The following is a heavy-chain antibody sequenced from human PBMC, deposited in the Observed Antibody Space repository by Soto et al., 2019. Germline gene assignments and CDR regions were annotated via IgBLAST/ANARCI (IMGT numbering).Heavy chain of an antibody. CDR2: VTGSGGQI. J-gene: IGHJ5*02. CDR1: GFTISTYA. V-gene: IGHV3-23*01. Sequence: EVQLLESGGGLVQPGGSLRLSCAASGFTISTYAMTWVRQAPGKGLECVAGVTGSGGQIHYADSVKGRFTISKDNSKNTLYLQMSSLRDEYTARDYWAKDAVYNDGLWLMDSWGQGTMVTVSS. D-gene: IGHD2-21*01. CDR3: AKDAVYNDGLWLMDS.